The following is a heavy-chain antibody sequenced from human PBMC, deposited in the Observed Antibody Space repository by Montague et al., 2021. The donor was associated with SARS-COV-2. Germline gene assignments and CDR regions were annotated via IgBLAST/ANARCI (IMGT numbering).Heavy chain of an antibody. CDR3: ARVHFVSSGCYADVFDV. CDR1: GGSITSGGYY. J-gene: IGHJ3*01. V-gene: IGHV4-31*03. CDR2: IYYSGST. Sequence: TLSLTCTVSGGSITSGGYYWSWIRQPPGKGLEWIGYIYYSGSTYYNPSLKSRLTISVDTSKNQFSLKLSSMTAADTAGYYCARVHFVSSGCYADVFDVWGQGTMVTVSS. D-gene: IGHD6-19*01.